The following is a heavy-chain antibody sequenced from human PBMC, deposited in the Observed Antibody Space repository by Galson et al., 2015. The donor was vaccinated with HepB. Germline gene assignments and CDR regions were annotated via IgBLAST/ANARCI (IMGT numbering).Heavy chain of an antibody. CDR1: GFSFRNYA. V-gene: IGHV3-30-3*01. Sequence: SLRLSCAASGFSFRNYAMHWVRQAPGKGLAWVALLSYDETKTYYADSVKGRFTVSRDNSKYTLYLLMNSLRPEDTAVYYCARDSAWGYSDYWGQGTLVTVSS. CDR3: ARDSAWGYSDY. D-gene: IGHD3-16*01. CDR2: LSYDETKT. J-gene: IGHJ4*02.